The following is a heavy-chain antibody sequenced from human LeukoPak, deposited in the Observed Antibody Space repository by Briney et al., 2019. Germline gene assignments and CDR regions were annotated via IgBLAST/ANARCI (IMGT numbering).Heavy chain of an antibody. J-gene: IGHJ6*02. V-gene: IGHV1-18*01. D-gene: IGHD6-13*01. Sequence: ASVTVSFKASGYTFTSYGISWVRQAPGQGLGWMGWISAYNGNTNYAQKLQGRVTMTTDTSTSTAYMELRSLRSDDTAVYYCARDPYSSSWYPYYYGMDVWGQGTTVTVSS. CDR3: ARDPYSSSWYPYYYGMDV. CDR1: GYTFTSYG. CDR2: ISAYNGNT.